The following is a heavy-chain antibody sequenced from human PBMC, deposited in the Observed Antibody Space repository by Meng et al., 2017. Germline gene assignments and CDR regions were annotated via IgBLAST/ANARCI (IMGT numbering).Heavy chain of an antibody. CDR3: ARMSVLLWFGELFLN. CDR1: GGSISSSNW. J-gene: IGHJ4*02. D-gene: IGHD3-10*01. Sequence: QVRLQGSDPGLVKPSGTLSLTCAVSGGSISSSNWWSWVRQPPGKGLEWIGEIYHSGSTNYNPSLKSRVTISVDKSKNQFSLKLSSVTAADTAVYYCARMSVLLWFGELFLNWGQGTLVTVSS. CDR2: IYHSGST. V-gene: IGHV4-4*02.